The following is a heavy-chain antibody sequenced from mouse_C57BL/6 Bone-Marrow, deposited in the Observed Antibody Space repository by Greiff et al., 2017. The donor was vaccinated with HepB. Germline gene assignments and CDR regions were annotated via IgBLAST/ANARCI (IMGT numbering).Heavy chain of an antibody. D-gene: IGHD2-4*01. CDR1: GFTFSDYY. CDR2: ISNGGGST. Sequence: EVQGVESGGGLVQPGGSLKLSCAASGFTFSDYYMYWVRQTPEKRLEWVAYISNGGGSTYYPDTVKGRFTISRANAKNTQYLQMSRLKSEDTAMYYCARLSYDHGGFAYWGQGTLVTVSA. V-gene: IGHV5-12*01. CDR3: ARLSYDHGGFAY. J-gene: IGHJ3*01.